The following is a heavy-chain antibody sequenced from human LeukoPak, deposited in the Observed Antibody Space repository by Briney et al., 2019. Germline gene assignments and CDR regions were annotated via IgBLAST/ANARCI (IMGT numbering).Heavy chain of an antibody. Sequence: GGSLRLSCAASGFTVSSNYMSWVRQAPGKGLEWVSVIYSGCSTYYADSVKGRFTISRDNSKNTLYLQMNSLRAEDTAVYYCARARLEWLSPGYYYYIDVWGKGTTVTVSS. D-gene: IGHD3-3*01. V-gene: IGHV3-53*01. J-gene: IGHJ6*03. CDR2: IYSGCST. CDR3: ARARLEWLSPGYYYYIDV. CDR1: GFTVSSNY.